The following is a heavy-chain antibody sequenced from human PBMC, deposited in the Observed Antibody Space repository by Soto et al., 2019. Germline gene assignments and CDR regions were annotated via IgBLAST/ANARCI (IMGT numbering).Heavy chain of an antibody. Sequence: WQPMRNSWKGFGYSFTNHWIGCVRQIKEKGLEWMGIIYPGDSDTRYSPSFQGQVTTSADKSTNTAYLQWSSLKASDTAMYYCARPQGFYYDSIGAFDIWGQGTMVTVS. CDR2: IYPGDSDT. J-gene: IGHJ3*02. CDR1: GYSFTNHW. V-gene: IGHV5-51*01. CDR3: ARPQGFYYDSIGAFDI. D-gene: IGHD3-22*01.